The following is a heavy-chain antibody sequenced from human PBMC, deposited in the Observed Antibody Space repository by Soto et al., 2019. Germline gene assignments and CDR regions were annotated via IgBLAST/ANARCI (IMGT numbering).Heavy chain of an antibody. CDR1: GYTFTSYY. J-gene: IGHJ6*02. CDR3: ARNIAARRFQASPYYYYGMDV. V-gene: IGHV1-46*01. D-gene: IGHD6-6*01. Sequence: ASVKVSCKASGYTFTSYYMHWVRQAPGQGLEWMGIINPSGGSTSYAQKFQGRVTMTRDTSTSTVYMELSSLRSEDTAVYYCARNIAARRFQASPYYYYGMDVWGQGTMVTVSS. CDR2: INPSGGST.